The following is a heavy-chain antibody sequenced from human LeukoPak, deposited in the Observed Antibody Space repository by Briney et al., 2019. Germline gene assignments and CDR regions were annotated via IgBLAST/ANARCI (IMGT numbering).Heavy chain of an antibody. Sequence: GGSLRLSCAASGLSFSSYGMHWVRQAPGKGLEWVAFIRYDGSHKYYADSVKGRFTISRDNSKNTLYLQMNSLRAEDTAVYYCAKGSGYEHNYYYYYMDVWGKGTTVTISS. D-gene: IGHD5-12*01. V-gene: IGHV3-30*02. J-gene: IGHJ6*03. CDR1: GLSFSSYG. CDR2: IRYDGSHK. CDR3: AKGSGYEHNYYYYYMDV.